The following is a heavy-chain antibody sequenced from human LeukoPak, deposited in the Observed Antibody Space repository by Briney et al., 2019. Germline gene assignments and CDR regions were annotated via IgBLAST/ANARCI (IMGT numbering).Heavy chain of an antibody. CDR2: ISAYNGNT. CDR3: ATGDLLRYFDWLFY. D-gene: IGHD3-9*01. J-gene: IGHJ4*02. Sequence: ASVKVSCKASGYTFTSYGISWVRQAPGQGLEWMGWISAYNGNTNYAQKLQGRVTMTTDTSTSTAYMELRSLRSEDTAVYYCATGDLLRYFDWLFYWGQGTLVTVSS. V-gene: IGHV1-18*01. CDR1: GYTFTSYG.